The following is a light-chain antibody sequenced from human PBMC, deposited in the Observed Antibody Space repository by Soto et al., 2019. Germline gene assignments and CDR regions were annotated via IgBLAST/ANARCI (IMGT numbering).Light chain of an antibody. CDR2: GAS. J-gene: IGKJ5*01. Sequence: MGLSKSPGSVSLTTGERATRSCRASQSVSSSYLAWYQQKPGQAPRLLIYGASSRATGIPDRFSGSGSGTDFTLTISRLEPDDFAVYYCQPYGSSFTFGQGTRLEIK. V-gene: IGKV3-20*01. CDR3: QPYGSSFT. CDR1: QSVSSSY.